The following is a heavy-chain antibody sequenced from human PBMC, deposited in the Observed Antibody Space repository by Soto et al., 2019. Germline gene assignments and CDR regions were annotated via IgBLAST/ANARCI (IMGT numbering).Heavy chain of an antibody. CDR2: IYSGGST. Sequence: GGSLRLSCAASGFTVSSNYMSWVRQAPGKGLEWVSVIYSGGSTYYADSVKGRFTISRDNSKNTLYLQMNSLRAEDTAVYYCAREGITCSGGSCYSGWDAFDIWGQGTMVTVSS. V-gene: IGHV3-66*01. CDR1: GFTVSSNY. J-gene: IGHJ3*02. D-gene: IGHD2-15*01. CDR3: AREGITCSGGSCYSGWDAFDI.